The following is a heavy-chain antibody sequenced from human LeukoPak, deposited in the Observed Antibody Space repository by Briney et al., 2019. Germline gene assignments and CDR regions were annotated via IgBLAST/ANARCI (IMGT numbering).Heavy chain of an antibody. Sequence: GESLKISCKGSGYSFTGYWIGWVRQMPGKGLEWMGIIYPGDSDTRYSPSFQGQVTISADKSISTAYLQWSSLKASDTAMYYCARRTYGSGSYYNPEWDYWGQGTLVTVSS. CDR1: GYSFTGYW. CDR3: ARRTYGSGSYYNPEWDY. J-gene: IGHJ4*02. CDR2: IYPGDSDT. D-gene: IGHD3-10*01. V-gene: IGHV5-51*01.